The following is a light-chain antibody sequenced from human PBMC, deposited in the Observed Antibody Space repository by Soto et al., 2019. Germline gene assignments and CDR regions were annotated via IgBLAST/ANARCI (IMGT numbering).Light chain of an antibody. V-gene: IGKV3D-20*01. CDR3: QQYGSSPRT. J-gene: IGKJ1*01. CDR2: DAS. Sequence: EIVLTQSPATLSLSPGERATLSCGARQSVSSSYLAWYHQKPGLAPRLLIYDASSRATGIPDRFSGSGSGTDFTLTISRLEPEDFAVYYCQQYGSSPRTFGQGTKVEIK. CDR1: QSVSSSY.